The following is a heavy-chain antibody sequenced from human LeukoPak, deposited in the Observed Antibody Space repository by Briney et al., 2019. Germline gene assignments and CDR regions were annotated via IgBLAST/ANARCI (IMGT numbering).Heavy chain of an antibody. CDR2: INPSGGST. D-gene: IGHD1-26*01. J-gene: IGHJ4*02. CDR1: GYTFTSYY. V-gene: IGHV1-46*01. CDR3: ARVTSGSYRTGDFDY. Sequence: GASVKVSCKASGYTFTSYYMHWVRQAPGQGLEWMGIINPSGGSTSYAQKFQGRVTMTRDTSTSTVYMELSSPRSEDTAVYYCARVTSGSYRTGDFDYWGQGTLVTVSS.